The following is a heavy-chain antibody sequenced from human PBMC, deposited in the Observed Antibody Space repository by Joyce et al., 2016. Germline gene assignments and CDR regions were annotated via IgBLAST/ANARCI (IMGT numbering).Heavy chain of an antibody. CDR3: ARDKARGMARPWRAPLEAVDF. Sequence: EVQVLESGGGLVQPGGSLRPSCAASGYILNGYAINGVRQAPGKERQWVSAISGAAGVTYYAGSVKGRFAISRDMSTNTVYLQMDNLGVEDTARYFCARDKARGMARPWRAPLEAVDFWGQGILVIVSS. CDR2: ISGAAGVT. V-gene: IGHV3-23*01. CDR1: GYILNGYA. D-gene: IGHD3-3*01. J-gene: IGHJ4*02.